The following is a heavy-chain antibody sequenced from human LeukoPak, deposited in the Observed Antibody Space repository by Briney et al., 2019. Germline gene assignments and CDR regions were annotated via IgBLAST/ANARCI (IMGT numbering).Heavy chain of an antibody. CDR1: GGSISSGGYS. V-gene: IGHV4-30-2*01. D-gene: IGHD2-15*01. J-gene: IGHJ6*02. Sequence: SEALSLTCAVSGGSISSGGYSWSWIRQPPGKGLEWIGYIYHSGSTYYNPSLKSRVTISVDRSKNQFSLKLSSVTAADTAVYYCARVVVGYYYGMDVWGQGTTVTVSS. CDR3: ARVVVGYYYGMDV. CDR2: IYHSGST.